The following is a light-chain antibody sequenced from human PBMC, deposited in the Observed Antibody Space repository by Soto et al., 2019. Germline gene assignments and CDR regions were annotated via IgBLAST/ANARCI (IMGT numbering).Light chain of an antibody. CDR3: QQYNTYPLT. Sequence: DLQMTQSPSSLSASVGDRVTITCRASQGISSWLAWYQQKPEKAPKSLIYGASNLQSGVPSRFSGSGSGTDFTLTISNLQPEEFATYYCQQYNTYPLTFGGGTKVEIK. CDR1: QGISSW. CDR2: GAS. J-gene: IGKJ4*01. V-gene: IGKV1D-16*01.